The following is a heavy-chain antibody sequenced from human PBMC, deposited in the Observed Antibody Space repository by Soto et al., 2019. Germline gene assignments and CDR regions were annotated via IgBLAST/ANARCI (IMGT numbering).Heavy chain of an antibody. D-gene: IGHD4-17*01. CDR1: GFTFSSYS. CDR3: ARSYGDYDY. J-gene: IGHJ4*02. Sequence: EVQLVESGGGLVKPGGSLRLSCAASGFTFSSYSMNWVRQAPGKGLEWVSSISSSSSYIYYAESVKGRFTITSDNDKNSRYLQMNSLRAEDTAVYYCARSYGDYDYWGQGTLVTVSS. CDR2: ISSSSSYI. V-gene: IGHV3-21*01.